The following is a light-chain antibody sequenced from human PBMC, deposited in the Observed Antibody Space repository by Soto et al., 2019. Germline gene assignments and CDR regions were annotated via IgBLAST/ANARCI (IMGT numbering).Light chain of an antibody. CDR3: QRWDT. CDR2: DAS. J-gene: IGKJ5*01. CDR1: QSVSSN. V-gene: IGKV3-11*01. Sequence: EIVLTQSRATLSLSPGERATLSCRASQSVSSNLAWYQQKPGQAPRLLIYDASNRATGIPARFSGSGSGTDFTLTISSLEPEDFAVYYCQRWDTFGQGTRLEIK.